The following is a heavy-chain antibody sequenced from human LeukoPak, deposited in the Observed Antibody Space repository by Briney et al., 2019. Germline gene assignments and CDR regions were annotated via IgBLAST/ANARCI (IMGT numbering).Heavy chain of an antibody. J-gene: IGHJ4*02. D-gene: IGHD3-22*01. Sequence: GGSLRLSCAASGFTVSSNYMSWVRQAPGKGLEWVANIKQDGSEKYYVDSARGRFTISRDNAKNSLYLQMNSPRAEDTAVYYCARDEHQYYSESSGRFDYWGQGTLVTVSS. CDR2: IKQDGSEK. CDR1: GFTVSSNY. CDR3: ARDEHQYYSESSGRFDY. V-gene: IGHV3-7*04.